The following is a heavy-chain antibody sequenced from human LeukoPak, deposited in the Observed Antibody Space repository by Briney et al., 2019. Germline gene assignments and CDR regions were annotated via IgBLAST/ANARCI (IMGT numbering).Heavy chain of an antibody. CDR2: ISSSGSII. J-gene: IGHJ4*02. CDR3: ARTMWGFDY. V-gene: IGHV3-48*03. Sequence: PVGSLRLSCASSGFAFSDYEMNSVRQAPGQGLKCVSYISSSGSIIYYADSEKGRFTISRDNAKRSLFLQMNSLRVEDTAVYYCARTMWGFDYWGKGTLVTVSS. D-gene: IGHD7-27*01. CDR1: GFAFSDYE.